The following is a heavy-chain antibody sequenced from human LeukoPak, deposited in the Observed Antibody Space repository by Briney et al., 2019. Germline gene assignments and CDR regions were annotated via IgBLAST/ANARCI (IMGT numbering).Heavy chain of an antibody. CDR3: ARDLTVDSSVWSTPYLDY. CDR2: ISSSGSTI. Sequence: PGGSLRLSCAASGFTFSSYEMNWVRQAPGKGLEWVSYISSSGSTIYYADSVKGRFTISRDNAKDSLYLQMHSLRAEDTAIYYCARDLTVDSSVWSTPYLDYWGQGTLVTVSS. D-gene: IGHD6-19*01. CDR1: GFTFSSYE. J-gene: IGHJ4*02. V-gene: IGHV3-48*03.